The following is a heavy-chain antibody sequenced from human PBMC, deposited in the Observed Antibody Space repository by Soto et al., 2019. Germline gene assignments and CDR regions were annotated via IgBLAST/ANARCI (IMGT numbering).Heavy chain of an antibody. CDR2: IYYSGST. D-gene: IGHD3-16*01. Sequence: SETRSLTCTVSGGSISSGGYYWSWIRQHPGKGLEWIGYIYYSGSTYYNPSLKSRVTISVDTSKNQFSLKLSSVTAADTAVYYCARVGGINWFDPWGQGTLVTSPQ. CDR3: ARVGGINWFDP. V-gene: IGHV4-31*03. J-gene: IGHJ5*02. CDR1: GGSISSGGYY.